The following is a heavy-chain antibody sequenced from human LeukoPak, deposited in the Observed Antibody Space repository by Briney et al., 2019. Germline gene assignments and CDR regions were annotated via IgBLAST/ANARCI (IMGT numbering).Heavy chain of an antibody. CDR2: IAYDGSRA. CDR1: GFTFGGYG. Sequence: PGGSLRLSCAGSGFTFGGYGMHWFRQTPGKGLEWVAVIAYDGSRAFYADSVKGRFTISRDNSKNTTSVQMDDLRAEDTAVCYCTRYNNDHFDYWGQGTLVTVSS. V-gene: IGHV3-33*01. J-gene: IGHJ4*02. CDR3: TRYNNDHFDY. D-gene: IGHD1-14*01.